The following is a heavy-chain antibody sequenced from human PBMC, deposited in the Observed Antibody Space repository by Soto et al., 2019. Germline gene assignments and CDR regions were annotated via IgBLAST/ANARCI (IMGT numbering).Heavy chain of an antibody. CDR1: GFTFSSYS. CDR2: ISSSSYK. V-gene: IGHV3-21*01. D-gene: IGHD4-17*01. Sequence: GGSLRLSCAASGFTFSSYSMNWVRQAPGKGLEWVSSISSSSYKYYADSVKGRFTISRDNAKNSLYLQMNSLRAEDTAVYYCARDRTAKGYGDYVYYGMDVWGQGTTVTVSS. J-gene: IGHJ6*02. CDR3: ARDRTAKGYGDYVYYGMDV.